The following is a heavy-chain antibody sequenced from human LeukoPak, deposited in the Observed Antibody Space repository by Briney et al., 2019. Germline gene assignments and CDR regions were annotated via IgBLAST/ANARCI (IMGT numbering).Heavy chain of an antibody. V-gene: IGHV4-28*01. CDR2: IYYSGST. Sequence: PSETLSLTCAVSGYSISSSNWWGWIRQPPGKGLEWIGYIYYSGSTYYNPSLKSRVTMSVDTSKNQFSLKLSSVTAVDTAVYYCARNVGPPRVWLYYYGSGSYAFDIWGQGTMVTVSS. CDR1: GYSISSSNW. D-gene: IGHD3-10*01. CDR3: ARNVGPPRVWLYYYGSGSYAFDI. J-gene: IGHJ3*02.